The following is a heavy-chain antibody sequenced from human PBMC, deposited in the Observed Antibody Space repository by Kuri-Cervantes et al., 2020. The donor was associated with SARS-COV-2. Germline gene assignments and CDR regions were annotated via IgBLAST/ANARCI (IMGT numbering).Heavy chain of an antibody. CDR1: GGTFSSYA. D-gene: IGHD3-22*01. J-gene: IGHJ2*01. Sequence: SVKVSCKASGGTFSSYAISWVRQAPGQGLEWMGGIIPIFGTANYAQKFQGRVTITADESTSTAYMELSSLRSEDTAVYYCARDWYYYDSSGYPGQNWYFDLWGRGTLVTVSS. V-gene: IGHV1-69*13. CDR3: ARDWYYYDSSGYPGQNWYFDL. CDR2: IIPIFGTA.